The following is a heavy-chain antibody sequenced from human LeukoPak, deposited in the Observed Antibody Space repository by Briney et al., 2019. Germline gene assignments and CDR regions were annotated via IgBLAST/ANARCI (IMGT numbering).Heavy chain of an antibody. D-gene: IGHD2-21*02. V-gene: IGHV1-69*05. J-gene: IGHJ4*02. CDR2: IIPIFGTA. CDR3: ARVIFRAYCGGDCYPL. CDR1: GGTFSSYA. Sequence: GASVKVSCKASGGTFSSYAISWVRQAPGQGLEWVGRIIPIFGTANYAQKFQGRVTITTDESTSTAYMELSSLRSEDTAVYYCARVIFRAYCGGDCYPLWGQGTLVTVSS.